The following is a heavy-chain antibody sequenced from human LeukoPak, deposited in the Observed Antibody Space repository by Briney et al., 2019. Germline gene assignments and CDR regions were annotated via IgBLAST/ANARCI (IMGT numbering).Heavy chain of an antibody. CDR3: ARGEGDYDILTGSKSGAYYYMDV. Sequence: ASVKVSCKASGYTFTSYGISWVGQAPGQGLEGMGWISAYNGNTNYAQKLQGRVTMTTDPSTSTAYMELRSLGSDDTAVYYCARGEGDYDILTGSKSGAYYYMDVWGKGTTVTVSS. CDR1: GYTFTSYG. D-gene: IGHD3-9*01. V-gene: IGHV1-18*01. CDR2: ISAYNGNT. J-gene: IGHJ6*03.